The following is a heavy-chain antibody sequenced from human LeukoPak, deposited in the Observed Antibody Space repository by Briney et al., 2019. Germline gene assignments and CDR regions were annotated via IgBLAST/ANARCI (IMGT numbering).Heavy chain of an antibody. CDR3: ARGWIRFFDY. J-gene: IGHJ4*02. V-gene: IGHV3-30-3*01. CDR2: ISYDGSQK. Sequence: GRSLRLSWSASGFDFSDYSLHSVRQAPGKGLQWVALISYDGSQKYYTDSVKPRFTISRDNSDDTLYLHMYRLRPDDTAVYYCARGWIRFFDYWGQGTLVTVSS. D-gene: IGHD3-3*01. CDR1: GFDFSDYS.